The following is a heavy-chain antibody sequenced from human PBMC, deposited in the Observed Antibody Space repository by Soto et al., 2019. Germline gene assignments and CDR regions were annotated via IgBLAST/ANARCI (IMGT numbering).Heavy chain of an antibody. CDR3: ARGEHVALNPSNYYFGY. V-gene: IGHV3-53*01. CDR2: IYSGGST. CDR1: GFTVSDNY. D-gene: IGHD1-1*01. Sequence: PGGSLRLSCAASGFTVSDNYMSWVRQAPGKGLEWVSVIYSGGSTYYADSVKGRFTISRDNSKNTLYLQMTSLRVEDAAVYYCARGEHVALNPSNYYFGYWGQGTLVTAPQ. J-gene: IGHJ4*02.